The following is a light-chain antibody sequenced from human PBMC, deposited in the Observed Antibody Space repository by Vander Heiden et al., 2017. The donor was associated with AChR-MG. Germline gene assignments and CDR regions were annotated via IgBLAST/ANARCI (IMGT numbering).Light chain of an antibody. CDR2: SDD. V-gene: IGLV1-44*01. CDR3: ATWDDSLTAYF. Sequence: QSVLAQPPSASGTPGQRVTGSCSGLSPNIGNHSVHWYQQVPGRAPKLLIHSDDHRPSGVPDRFSGSRSGTSASLAITGLQSEDEAVYYCATWDDSLTAYFFGPGTTVTVL. J-gene: IGLJ1*01. CDR1: SPNIGNHS.